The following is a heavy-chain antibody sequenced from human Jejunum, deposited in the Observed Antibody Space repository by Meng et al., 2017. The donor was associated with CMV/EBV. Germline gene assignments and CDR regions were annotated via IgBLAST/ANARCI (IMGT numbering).Heavy chain of an antibody. CDR3: ARWSGTYYDY. V-gene: IGHV3-66*01. D-gene: IGHD1-26*01. Sequence: EGQLGAFGGDLVQPGESLRLSCAASGLTVSSNYMSWLRQAPGKGLEWVSILYSSGITYYADSVKGRFTISRDNSKNTLYFQMNTLRAEDTAVYYCARWSGTYYDYWGQGTLVTVSS. J-gene: IGHJ4*02. CDR2: LYSSGIT. CDR1: GLTVSSNY.